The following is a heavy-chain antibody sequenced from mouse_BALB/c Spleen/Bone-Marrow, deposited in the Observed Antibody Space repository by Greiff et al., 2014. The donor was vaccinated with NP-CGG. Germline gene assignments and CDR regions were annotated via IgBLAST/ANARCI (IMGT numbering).Heavy chain of an antibody. CDR1: GYTFTEYT. D-gene: IGHD1-2*01. V-gene: IGHV1-18*01. Sequence: EVQLQQSGPELVKPGASVKISCKTSGYTFTEYTMHWVKQSHGKSLEWIGGINPNNGGTIYNQKFKGKATLTVDKSSSTAYMELRSPTSEDSAVYYCARKDYGYNYVMDYWGQGTSVTVSS. J-gene: IGHJ4*01. CDR3: ARKDYGYNYVMDY. CDR2: INPNNGGT.